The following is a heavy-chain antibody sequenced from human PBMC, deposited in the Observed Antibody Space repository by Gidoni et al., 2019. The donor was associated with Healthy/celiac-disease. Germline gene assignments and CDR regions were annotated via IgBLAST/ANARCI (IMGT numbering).Heavy chain of an antibody. D-gene: IGHD3-3*01. CDR2: ISYDGSNK. J-gene: IGHJ6*02. CDR1: GFTFSSYA. V-gene: IGHV3-30-3*01. Sequence: QVQLVESGGGVVQPGRSLRLSCAASGFTFSSYAMHWVRQAPGKGLEWVAVISYDGSNKYYADAVKGRFTISRDNSKNTLYLQMNSLRAEDTAVYYCARDLRPRDGSVFGVVIRGDQYYYGMDVWGQGTTVTVSS. CDR3: ARDLRPRDGSVFGVVIRGDQYYYGMDV.